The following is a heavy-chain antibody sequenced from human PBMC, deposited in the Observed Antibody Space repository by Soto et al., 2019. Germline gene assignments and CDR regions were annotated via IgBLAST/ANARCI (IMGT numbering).Heavy chain of an antibody. J-gene: IGHJ6*02. CDR2: IYPGDSDT. Sequence: PGESLNISCKGSGYSFTSYWIGWVRQMPGKGLEWMGIIYPGDSDTRYSPSSQGQVTISADKSISTAYLQWSSLKASDTAMYYCARLAGTGNYYYYGMDGWGQGTTVSVSS. V-gene: IGHV5-51*01. D-gene: IGHD6-19*01. CDR1: GYSFTSYW. CDR3: ARLAGTGNYYYYGMDG.